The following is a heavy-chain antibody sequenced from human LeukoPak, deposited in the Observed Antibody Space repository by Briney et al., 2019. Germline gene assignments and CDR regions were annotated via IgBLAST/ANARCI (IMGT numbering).Heavy chain of an antibody. CDR2: INPSAGTT. CDR3: ARGGEGRNWYRPLDH. J-gene: IGHJ4*02. V-gene: IGHV1-46*01. D-gene: IGHD6-13*01. CDR1: GYIFTGYY. Sequence: GASVKVSCKASGYIFTGYYIHWVRQAPGQGLQWMGIINPSAGTTNYAQNFQGRVTSTRDTSTSTVDMELSSLRSEDTAVYYCARGGEGRNWYRPLDHWGQGTLITVSS.